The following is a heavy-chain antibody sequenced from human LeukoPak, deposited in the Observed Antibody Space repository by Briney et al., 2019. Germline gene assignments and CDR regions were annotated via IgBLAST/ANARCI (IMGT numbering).Heavy chain of an antibody. Sequence: GGSLRLSCAASGFTFTNYAMTWVRQAPGKGLEWVSAIGRSDGSTYYADSVKGRFTISRDNSKNTLYLQMNSLRAEDTAVYYCAKDFMVRGVIGSAFDTWGQGTMVTVSS. V-gene: IGHV3-23*01. J-gene: IGHJ3*02. CDR3: AKDFMVRGVIGSAFDT. CDR1: GFTFTNYA. D-gene: IGHD3-10*01. CDR2: IGRSDGST.